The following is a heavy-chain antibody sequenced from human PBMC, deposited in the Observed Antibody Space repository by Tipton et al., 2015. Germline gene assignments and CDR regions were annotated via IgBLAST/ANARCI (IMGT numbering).Heavy chain of an antibody. CDR3: ARDSFGYYSFDS. CDR2: LYFSGST. Sequence: TLSLTCTVSGGSISSSSYYWAWIRQPPGKGLEWIGSLYFSGSTYYNPSLKSRVTISIDRFKNQFSLKLSSVTAADTAVYYCARDSFGYYSFDSWGPGTLVTVSS. J-gene: IGHJ4*02. D-gene: IGHD3-22*01. V-gene: IGHV4-39*01. CDR1: GGSISSSSYY.